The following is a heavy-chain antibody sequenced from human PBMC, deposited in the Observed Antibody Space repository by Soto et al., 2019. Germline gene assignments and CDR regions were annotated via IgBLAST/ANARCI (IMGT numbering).Heavy chain of an antibody. Sequence: GESLKISCKVSGDSFTGFWIGWVRQMPGKGLEWLGSIYPRDSDTRYSPSFQGQVTISADKSLSTAYLQWNSLQASDTAIYYCATQHSLDSRGWFTWGQRPLVTVSS. CDR3: ATQHSLDSRGWFT. V-gene: IGHV5-51*01. D-gene: IGHD6-19*01. CDR2: IYPRDSDT. CDR1: GDSFTGFW. J-gene: IGHJ4*02.